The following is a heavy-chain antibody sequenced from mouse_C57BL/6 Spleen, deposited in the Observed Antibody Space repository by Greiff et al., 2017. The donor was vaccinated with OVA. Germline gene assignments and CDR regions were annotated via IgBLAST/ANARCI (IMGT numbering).Heavy chain of an antibody. D-gene: IGHD2-2*01. CDR1: GYTFTSYW. CDR2: IYPGSGST. CDR3: AREGSRGYDLYYFDY. V-gene: IGHV1-55*01. Sequence: VQLQQPGAELVKPGASVKMSCKASGYTFTSYWITWVKQRPGQGLEWIGDIYPGSGSTNYNEKFKSKATLTVDTSSSTAYMQLSSLTSEDSAVYYCAREGSRGYDLYYFDYWGQGTTLTVSS. J-gene: IGHJ2*01.